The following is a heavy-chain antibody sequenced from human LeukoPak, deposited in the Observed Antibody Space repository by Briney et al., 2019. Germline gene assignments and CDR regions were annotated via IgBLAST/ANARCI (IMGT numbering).Heavy chain of an antibody. CDR2: ISGGGGST. D-gene: IGHD1-26*01. CDR1: GFTFSSYA. Sequence: GGSLRLSCAASGFTFSSYAMSWVRQAPGKGLEWVSAISGGGGSTYYADSVKGRFTISRDNSKNTLYLQMNSLRAEDTAVYYCAKMWISSVGATTAETYFGYWGQGTLVTVSS. V-gene: IGHV3-23*01. J-gene: IGHJ4*02. CDR3: AKMWISSVGATTAETYFGY.